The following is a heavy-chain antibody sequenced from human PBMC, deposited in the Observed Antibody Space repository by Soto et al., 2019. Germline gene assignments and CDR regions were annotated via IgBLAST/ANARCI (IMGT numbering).Heavy chain of an antibody. CDR1: GYTFTGYY. J-gene: IGHJ6*02. D-gene: IGHD6-6*01. V-gene: IGHV1-2*04. Sequence: ASVKVSCKASGYTFTGYYMHWVRQAPGQGLEGMGWINPNSGGTNYAQKFQGWVTMTRDTSISTADMELRRLRSDATAVYYCARESIAGRRYYYYNGMDVWGQGTTVTVSS. CDR3: ARESIAGRRYYYYNGMDV. CDR2: INPNSGGT.